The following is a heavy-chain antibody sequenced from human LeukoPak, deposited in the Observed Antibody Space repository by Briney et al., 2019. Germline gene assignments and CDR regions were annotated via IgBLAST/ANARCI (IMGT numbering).Heavy chain of an antibody. Sequence: PGGSLRLSCAASGFTFSSYSMNWVRQAPGKGLEWVSSISSSSSYIYYADSVKGRFTTSRDNAKNSLYLQMNSLRAEDTAVYYCARFSSSSINYWGQGTLVTVPS. CDR3: ARFSSSSINY. CDR2: ISSSSSYI. D-gene: IGHD6-13*01. V-gene: IGHV3-21*01. CDR1: GFTFSSYS. J-gene: IGHJ4*02.